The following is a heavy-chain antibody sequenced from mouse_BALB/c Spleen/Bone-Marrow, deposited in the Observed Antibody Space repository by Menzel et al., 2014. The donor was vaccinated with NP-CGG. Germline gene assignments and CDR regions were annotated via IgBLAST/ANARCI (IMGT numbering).Heavy chain of an antibody. CDR1: GYAFTNYN. V-gene: IGHV1S135*01. CDR2: NDPYSDGT. J-gene: IGHJ2*01. Sequence: VQLQQSGPELVKPGASVKVSCKASGYAFTNYNMYWVKQSHGKSLEWIGYNDPYSDGTNYNQKFKGKATLTVDKSSSTAYMHLNSLTSEDSAVYYCARLGTTAVPDYWGQGTTRTVSS. D-gene: IGHD1-1*01. CDR3: ARLGTTAVPDY.